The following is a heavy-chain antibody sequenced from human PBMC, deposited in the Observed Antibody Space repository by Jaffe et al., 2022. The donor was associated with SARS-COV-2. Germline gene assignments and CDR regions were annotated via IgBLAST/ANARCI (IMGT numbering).Heavy chain of an antibody. V-gene: IGHV3-30-3*01. J-gene: IGHJ4*02. D-gene: IGHD3-16*01. CDR1: GFSFSAYP. CDR3: ARERVTYYYDN. CDR2: ISYDGSNK. Sequence: QVQLVESGGAVVQPGRSLRLSCAASGFSFSAYPIHWVRQAPGKGLEWVAAISYDGSNKYYADSVKGRFTISRDNSKNTVYVQMNSLTTEDTAVYYCARERVTYYYDNWGQGTLVTVSS.